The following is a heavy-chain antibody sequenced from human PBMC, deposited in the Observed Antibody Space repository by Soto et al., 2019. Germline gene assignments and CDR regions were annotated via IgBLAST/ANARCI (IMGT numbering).Heavy chain of an antibody. Sequence: QINLKESGPTLVKPTQTLTLTCSFSGFSLTTAGVGVGWVRQSPGEALEWLALIYWDDDERYSPSLKTRLTITKETSKKQVVLKMTNMAPVDTATYYCAHSRNLITEDAQVGDFDYWGQGTLVTVSS. CDR1: GFSLTTAGVG. CDR2: IYWDDDE. D-gene: IGHD3-10*01. V-gene: IGHV2-5*02. J-gene: IGHJ4*02. CDR3: AHSRNLITEDAQVGDFDY.